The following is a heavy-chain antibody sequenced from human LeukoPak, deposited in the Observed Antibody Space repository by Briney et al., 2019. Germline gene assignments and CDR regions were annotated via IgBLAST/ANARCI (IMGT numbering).Heavy chain of an antibody. D-gene: IGHD6-13*01. CDR1: GGSMSSYY. J-gene: IGHJ4*02. Sequence: SETLSLTCTVSGGSMSSYYWSWIRQPPGKGLEWIGEINHSGSTNYNPSLKSRVTISVDTSKNQFSLKLSSVTAADTAVYYCARGLRRSSSWYYYWGQGTLVTVSS. CDR2: INHSGST. CDR3: ARGLRRSSSWYYY. V-gene: IGHV4-34*01.